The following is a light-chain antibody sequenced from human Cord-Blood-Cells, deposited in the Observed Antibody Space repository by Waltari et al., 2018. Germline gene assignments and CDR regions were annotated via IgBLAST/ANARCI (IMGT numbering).Light chain of an antibody. CDR1: QSISSY. CDR2: AAS. J-gene: IGKJ2*01. CDR3: QQSYSTPYT. Sequence: DIQMTQSPSSLSASVGDRVTITGRASQSISSYLNWYQQKPGKAPKLLIYAASSLQSGVPSRFSGSGSGIDFTLTISSLQPEDFATYYCQQSYSTPYTVGQGTKLEIK. V-gene: IGKV1-39*01.